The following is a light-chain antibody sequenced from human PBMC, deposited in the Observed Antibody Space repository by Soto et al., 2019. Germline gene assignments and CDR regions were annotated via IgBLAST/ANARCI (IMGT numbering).Light chain of an antibody. CDR3: QQRSNWTPIT. CDR1: QSVSSY. V-gene: IGKV3-11*01. J-gene: IGKJ5*01. CDR2: DAS. Sequence: EIVLTQSPATLSLSPGERATLSCRASQSVSSYLAWYQQKPGQAPRLLIYDASNRATGIPARFSGSGSGTDFTLTTRSLQPADFAVYYCQQRSNWTPITFGQGTKLDIK.